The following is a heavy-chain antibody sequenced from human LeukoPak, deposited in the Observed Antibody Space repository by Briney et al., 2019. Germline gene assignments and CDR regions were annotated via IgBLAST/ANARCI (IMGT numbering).Heavy chain of an antibody. J-gene: IGHJ5*02. CDR2: IYYSGST. V-gene: IGHV4-59*01. CDR1: DGAIAGYS. CDR3: ARAGAATHPGWFDP. Sequence: PSETLSLTCTVSDGAIAGYSWSWIRQPPGKGLEWIGYIYYSGSTNYNPSLKSRVTISVDTSKNQFSLKLSSVTAADTAVHYCARAGAATHPGWFDPWGQGTLVTVSS. D-gene: IGHD6-13*01.